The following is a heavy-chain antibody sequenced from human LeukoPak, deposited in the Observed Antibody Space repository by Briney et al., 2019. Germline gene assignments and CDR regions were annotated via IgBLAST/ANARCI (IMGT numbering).Heavy chain of an antibody. CDR2: INHSGST. CDR1: GGSFSGYY. V-gene: IGHV4-34*01. CDR3: ARGLSSSDY. D-gene: IGHD6-6*01. J-gene: IGHJ4*02. Sequence: SETLSLTCAVYGGSFSGYYWSWIRQPPGKGLEWIGEINHSGSTNYNPSLKSRVTISVDTSKNQFSLKPSSVTAADTAMYYCARGLSSSDYWGQRTLVTVSS.